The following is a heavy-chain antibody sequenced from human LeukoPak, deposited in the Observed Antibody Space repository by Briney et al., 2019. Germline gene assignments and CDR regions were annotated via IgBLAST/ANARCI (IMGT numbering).Heavy chain of an antibody. CDR1: GFTFSSYA. J-gene: IGHJ4*02. Sequence: GGSLRLSCAASGFTFSSYAMHWVRQAPGKGLEWVALITYDGSSKYYADSVKGRFTISRDNSKNTLYLQMSSLRAEDTAVYYCAREQRGYDCYYWGQGTLVTVSS. D-gene: IGHD5-12*01. CDR2: ITYDGSSK. V-gene: IGHV3-30-3*01. CDR3: AREQRGYDCYY.